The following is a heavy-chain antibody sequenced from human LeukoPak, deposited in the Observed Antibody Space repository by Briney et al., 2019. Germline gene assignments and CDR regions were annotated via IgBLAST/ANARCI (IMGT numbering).Heavy chain of an antibody. Sequence: GGSLRLSCAASGFTVSSNYMNWVRQAPGKGLEWVSVIYSGGSTYYADSVKGRFTISRDNSKNTLYLQMNSLRAEDTAVYYCAREVGITMVRGVGYGMDVWGQGTTVTVSS. J-gene: IGHJ6*02. CDR3: AREVGITMVRGVGYGMDV. CDR2: IYSGGST. D-gene: IGHD3-10*01. CDR1: GFTVSSNY. V-gene: IGHV3-53*01.